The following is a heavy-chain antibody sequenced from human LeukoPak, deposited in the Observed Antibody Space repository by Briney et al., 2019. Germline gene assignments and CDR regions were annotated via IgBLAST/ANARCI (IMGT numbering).Heavy chain of an antibody. Sequence: GGSLGLSCAASGFTFSSYAMSWVRQAPGKGLEWVSAISGSGGSTYYADSVKGRFTISRDNSKNTLYLQMNSLRAEDTAVYYCAKGQRFLEWLLSDFDYWGQGTLVTVSS. CDR1: GFTFSSYA. CDR2: ISGSGGST. J-gene: IGHJ4*02. D-gene: IGHD3-3*01. CDR3: AKGQRFLEWLLSDFDY. V-gene: IGHV3-23*01.